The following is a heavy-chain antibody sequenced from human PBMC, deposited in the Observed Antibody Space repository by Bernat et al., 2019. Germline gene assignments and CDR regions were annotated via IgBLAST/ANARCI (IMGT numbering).Heavy chain of an antibody. Sequence: QVQLVQSGAEVKKPGASVKVSCKASGYTFTSYYMHWVRQAPGQGLEWMGIINPSGGSTSYAQKFQGRVTMTRDTSTSTVYMELSSLRSEDTAVYYCARDALEYSSSDENWFDPWGQGTLVTVSS. CDR2: INPSGGST. V-gene: IGHV1-46*01. J-gene: IGHJ5*02. CDR1: GYTFTSYY. CDR3: ARDALEYSSSDENWFDP. D-gene: IGHD6-6*01.